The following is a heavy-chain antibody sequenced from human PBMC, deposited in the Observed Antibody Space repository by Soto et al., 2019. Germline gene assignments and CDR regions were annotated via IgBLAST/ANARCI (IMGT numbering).Heavy chain of an antibody. V-gene: IGHV3-30*18. CDR1: GFTFSSYG. CDR3: AKDNPFFDY. J-gene: IGHJ4*02. Sequence: QVQLVESGGGVVQPGRSLRLSCAASGFTFSSYGMHWVRQAPGKGLEWVAVISYDGSNKYYADSVKGRFTISRDNSKNTLYLQMNSLRAEDTAVYYCAKDNPFFDYWGQGTLVTGSS. CDR2: ISYDGSNK.